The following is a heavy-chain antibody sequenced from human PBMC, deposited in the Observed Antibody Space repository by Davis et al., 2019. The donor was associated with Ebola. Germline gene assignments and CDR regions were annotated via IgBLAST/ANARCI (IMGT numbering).Heavy chain of an antibody. CDR2: MNPNSGNT. CDR3: ARDLITVVTWYYFDY. V-gene: IGHV1-8*01. J-gene: IGHJ4*02. CDR1: GYTFTSYD. Sequence: ASVKVSCKASGYTFTSYDINWVRQATGQGLEWMGWMNPNSGNTGYAQKFQGRVTMTRNTSISTVYMELSSLRSEDTAVYYCARDLITVVTWYYFDYWGQGTLVTVSS. D-gene: IGHD4-23*01.